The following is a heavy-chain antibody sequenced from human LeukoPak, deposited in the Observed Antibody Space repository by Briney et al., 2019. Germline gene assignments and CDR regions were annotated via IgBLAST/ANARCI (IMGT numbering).Heavy chain of an antibody. D-gene: IGHD3-10*01. CDR1: GYTFTSYG. Sequence: ASVKVSCKASGYTFTSYGISWVRQAPGQGLEWMGWISSYNGNTNYAQKLQGRVTMTTDTSTSTAYMELRSLRSDDTAVYYCARALWFGESYYFDYWGQGTLVTVSS. V-gene: IGHV1-18*01. J-gene: IGHJ4*02. CDR3: ARALWFGESYYFDY. CDR2: ISSYNGNT.